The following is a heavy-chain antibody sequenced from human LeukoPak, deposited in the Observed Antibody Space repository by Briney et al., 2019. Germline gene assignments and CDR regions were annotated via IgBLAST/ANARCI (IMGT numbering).Heavy chain of an antibody. CDR3: AREDPWIDAFDI. J-gene: IGHJ3*02. CDR1: GGSINSDNYY. D-gene: IGHD2-2*03. V-gene: IGHV4-31*11. Sequence: PSETLSLTCAVSGGSINSDNYYWSWIRQHPGKGLDWIGYIHYSGSTSYNPSLKSRVTISVDTSKNQFSLKLSSVTAADTAVYYCAREDPWIDAFDIWGQGTMVTVSS. CDR2: IHYSGST.